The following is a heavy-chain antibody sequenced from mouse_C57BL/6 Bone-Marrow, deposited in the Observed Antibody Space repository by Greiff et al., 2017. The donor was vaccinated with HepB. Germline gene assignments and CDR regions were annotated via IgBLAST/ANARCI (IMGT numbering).Heavy chain of an antibody. CDR2: IYPRSGNT. CDR1: GYTFTSYG. D-gene: IGHD1-1*01. J-gene: IGHJ2*01. CDR3: ARGGITTDY. V-gene: IGHV1-81*01. Sequence: QVHVKQSGAELARPGASVKLSCKASGYTFTSYGISWVKQRTGQGLEWIGEIYPRSGNTYYNEKFKGKATLTADKSSSTAYMELRSLTSEDSAVYFCARGGITTDYWGQGTTLTVSS.